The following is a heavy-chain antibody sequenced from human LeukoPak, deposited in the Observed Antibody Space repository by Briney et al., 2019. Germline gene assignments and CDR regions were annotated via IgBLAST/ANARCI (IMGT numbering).Heavy chain of an antibody. CDR3: ARGRSYYYDSSGYPPDY. J-gene: IGHJ4*02. CDR1: GGSFSGYY. CDR2: INHSGST. D-gene: IGHD3-22*01. Sequence: PSETLSLTCAVYGGSFSGYYWSWIRQPPGKGLEWIGEINHSGSTNYNPSLKSRVTISVDTSKNQLSLKLSSVTAADTAVYYCARGRSYYYDSSGYPPDYWGQGTLVTVSS. V-gene: IGHV4-34*01.